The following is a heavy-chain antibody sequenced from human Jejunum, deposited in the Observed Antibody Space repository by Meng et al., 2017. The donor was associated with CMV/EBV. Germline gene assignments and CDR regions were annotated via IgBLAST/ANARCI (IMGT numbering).Heavy chain of an antibody. CDR1: FNFNSYA. V-gene: IGHV3-30*04. CDR2: ISFDGGNK. J-gene: IGHJ6*02. Sequence: FNFNSYAMHWVRQAPGKGLEWVALISFDGGNKYYADSVKGRFTISRDNSKNTLYLQMNSLTSDDTAVYYCAKDKIPVSPYYYGMDVWGQGTTVTVSS. D-gene: IGHD2-21*01. CDR3: AKDKIPVSPYYYGMDV.